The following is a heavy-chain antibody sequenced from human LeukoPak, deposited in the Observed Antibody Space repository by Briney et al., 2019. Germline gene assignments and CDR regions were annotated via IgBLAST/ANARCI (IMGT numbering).Heavy chain of an antibody. D-gene: IGHD6-19*01. J-gene: IGHJ5*02. CDR2: FDPEDGET. V-gene: IGHV1-24*01. Sequence: VASVKVSCKVSGYTLTELSMHWVRQAPGKGLEWMGGFDPEDGETIYAQKFQGRVTMTEDTSTDTAYVELSSLRSEDTAVYYCATDFSFGSGWYWGFDPWGQGTLVTVSS. CDR3: ATDFSFGSGWYWGFDP. CDR1: GYTLTELS.